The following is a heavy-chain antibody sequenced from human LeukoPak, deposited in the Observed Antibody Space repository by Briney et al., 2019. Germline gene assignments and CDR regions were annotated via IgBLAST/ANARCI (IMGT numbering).Heavy chain of an antibody. Sequence: GGSLRLSCAASGFTFSNAWMSWVRQAPGKGLEWVGRIKSKSAGETADYAAPMKGRFTISRDDSINTLFLQMSSLKTEDTAVYYCATPGTASGYGTYFHYWGQGTLVTVSS. D-gene: IGHD5-12*01. J-gene: IGHJ4*02. CDR1: GFTFSNAW. CDR3: ATPGTASGYGTYFHY. CDR2: IKSKSAGETA. V-gene: IGHV3-15*01.